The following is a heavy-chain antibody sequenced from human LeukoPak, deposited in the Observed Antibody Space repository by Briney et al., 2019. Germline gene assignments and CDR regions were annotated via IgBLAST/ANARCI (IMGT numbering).Heavy chain of an antibody. CDR2: ISAYNGNT. V-gene: IGHV1-18*01. CDR1: GYTLTSYG. Sequence: ASVKVSCKASGYTLTSYGISWVRQAPGQGLEWMGWISAYNGNTNYAQKLQGRVTMTTDTSTSTAYMELRSLRSDDTAVYYCAREVHYYYYMDVWGKGTTVTISS. J-gene: IGHJ6*03. CDR3: AREVHYYYYMDV.